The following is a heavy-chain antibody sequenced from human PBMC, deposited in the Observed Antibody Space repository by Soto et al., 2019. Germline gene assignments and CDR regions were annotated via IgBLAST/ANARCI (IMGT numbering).Heavy chain of an antibody. CDR2: INPSGGST. CDR1: GYTFTSYY. CDR3: ARVSLMVVPPAKSAY. J-gene: IGHJ4*02. V-gene: IGHV1-46*03. D-gene: IGHD2-2*01. Sequence: AAVKVSCKASGYTFTSYYMHWVRQAPGQGLEWMGIINPSGGSTSYAQKFQGRVTMTRDTSTSTVYMELSSLRSEDTAVYYCARVSLMVVPPAKSAYWAQGTLVTVSA.